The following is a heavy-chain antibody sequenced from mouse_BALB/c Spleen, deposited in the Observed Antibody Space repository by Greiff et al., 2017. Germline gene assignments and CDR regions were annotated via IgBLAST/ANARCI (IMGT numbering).Heavy chain of an antibody. V-gene: IGHV10-1*01. CDR2: IRSKSNNYAT. Sequence: EVMLVESGAGLVQPTGSLNLSCAATGFTFTTYSTNCVRQHPGKDLEWVACIRSKSNNYATYYADSVKNRVTISKDDSQSMLYLHMNNLKTEDTAMYDCVRQYGAYWGQGTVVTVSA. D-gene: IGHD2-10*02. CDR3: VRQYGAY. J-gene: IGHJ3*01. CDR1: GFTFTTYS.